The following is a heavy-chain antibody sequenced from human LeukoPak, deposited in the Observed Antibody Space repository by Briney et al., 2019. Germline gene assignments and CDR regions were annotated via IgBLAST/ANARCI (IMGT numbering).Heavy chain of an antibody. D-gene: IGHD2-8*01. V-gene: IGHV4-39*01. CDR3: ARPDCTNGVCYGLGAFDI. J-gene: IGHJ3*02. CDR1: GGSISSSSYY. Sequence: SETPSLTCTVSGGSISSSSYYWGWIRQPPGKGLEWIGSIYYSGSTYYNPSLKSRVTISVDTSKNQFSLRLSSVTAADTAVYYCARPDCTNGVCYGLGAFDIWGQGTMVTVSS. CDR2: IYYSGST.